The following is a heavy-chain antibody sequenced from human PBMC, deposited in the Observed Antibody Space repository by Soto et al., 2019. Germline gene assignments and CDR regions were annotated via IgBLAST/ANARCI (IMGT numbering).Heavy chain of an antibody. V-gene: IGHV1-3*01. CDR3: ARELQGLYYFDY. Sequence: QGQVVQSGAEVKKPGASVKVSCKASGYTFISYAIHWVRQAPGQRLEWMGWINAGNGNTKYSQKFQGRVTITRDTSARTAYMELTSLRSEDTAVYYCARELQGLYYFDYWGQGTLVTVSS. D-gene: IGHD2-15*01. J-gene: IGHJ4*02. CDR2: INAGNGNT. CDR1: GYTFISYA.